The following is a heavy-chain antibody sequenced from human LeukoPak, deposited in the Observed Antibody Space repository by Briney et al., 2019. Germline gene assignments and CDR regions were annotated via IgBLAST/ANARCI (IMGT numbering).Heavy chain of an antibody. CDR2: ISSSGSTI. D-gene: IGHD2-21*02. V-gene: IGHV3-11*01. J-gene: IGHJ4*02. CDR3: ARGEAYCGGDCSFFDY. CDR1: GFTFSDYY. Sequence: GGSLRLSRAASGFTFSDYYMSWIRQAPGKGLEWVSYISSSGSTIYYADSVKGRFTISRDNAKNSLYLQMNSLRAEDTAVYYCARGEAYCGGDCSFFDYWGQGTLVTVSS.